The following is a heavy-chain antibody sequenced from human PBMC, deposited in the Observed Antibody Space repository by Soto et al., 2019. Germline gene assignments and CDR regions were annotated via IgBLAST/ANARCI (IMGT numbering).Heavy chain of an antibody. CDR2: INPLPTSGST. V-gene: IGHV1-46*01. Sequence: QVQLVQSGAEVKKPGASVKVSCKASGYIFTNYYIHWVRQAPGQGLEWMSIINPLPTSGSTKYAQKGQGRVTVTRDTSTSTVYLELSSLRSDDTAVYYCARDLAAAAYWGQGTLVTVSS. CDR3: ARDLAAAAY. CDR1: GYIFTNYY. D-gene: IGHD6-13*01. J-gene: IGHJ4*02.